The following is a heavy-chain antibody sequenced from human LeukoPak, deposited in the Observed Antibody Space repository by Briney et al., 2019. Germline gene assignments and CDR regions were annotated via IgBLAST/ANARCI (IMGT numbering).Heavy chain of an antibody. Sequence: GRSLRLSCAASGFTFSSYAMHWVRQAPGKGLEWVAVISYDGSNKYYADSVKGRFTISRDNSKNTLYLQMNSLRAEDTAVYFCAKSRSGSANWALQIFDNWGQGTLVTVSS. CDR1: GFTFSSYA. CDR2: ISYDGSNK. J-gene: IGHJ4*02. D-gene: IGHD1-1*01. CDR3: AKSRSGSANWALQIFDN. V-gene: IGHV3-30-3*02.